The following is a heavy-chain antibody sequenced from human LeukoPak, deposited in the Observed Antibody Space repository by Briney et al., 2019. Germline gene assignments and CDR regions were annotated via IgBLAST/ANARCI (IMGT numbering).Heavy chain of an antibody. CDR2: INHSGST. J-gene: IGHJ4*02. CDR3: ARAIRFLEWSLDY. Sequence: PGGSLRLSCAASGFTFSSYSMNWVRQPPGKGLEWIGEINHSGSTNYNPSLKSRVTISVDTSKNQFSLKLSSVTAADTAVYYCARAIRFLEWSLDYWGQGTLVTVSS. CDR1: GFTFSSYS. D-gene: IGHD3-3*01. V-gene: IGHV4-34*01.